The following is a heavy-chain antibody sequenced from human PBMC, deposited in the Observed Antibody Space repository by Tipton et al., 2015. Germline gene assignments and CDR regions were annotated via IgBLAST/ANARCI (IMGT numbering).Heavy chain of an antibody. J-gene: IGHJ4*02. CDR1: GGSFSGYY. D-gene: IGHD3-22*01. V-gene: IGHV4-34*01. CDR2: INHSGST. Sequence: TLSLTCAVYGGSFSGYYWSWIRQPPGKGLEWIGEINHSGSTNYNPSLKSRVTISVDTSKNQFSLKLSSVTAADTAVYYCARDRHDSSGYYYYFDYWGQGTLVTVSS. CDR3: ARDRHDSSGYYYYFDY.